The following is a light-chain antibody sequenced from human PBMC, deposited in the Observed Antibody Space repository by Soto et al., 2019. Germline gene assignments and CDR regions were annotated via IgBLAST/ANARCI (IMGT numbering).Light chain of an antibody. CDR1: ISDVGSYTR. V-gene: IGLV2-18*01. Sequence: QSALTQPPSVSGSPGQSVTISCTVTISDVGSYTRVSWYQQSPGTAPKVLIYDVTNRPSGVPDRFSGSQSGKTASLTISGLQAEDEADYYCSLYTSSSTYVFGTGTKVTVL. J-gene: IGLJ1*01. CDR2: DVT. CDR3: SLYTSSSTYV.